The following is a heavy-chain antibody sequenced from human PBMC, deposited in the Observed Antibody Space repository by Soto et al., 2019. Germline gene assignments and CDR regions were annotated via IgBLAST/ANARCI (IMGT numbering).Heavy chain of an antibody. CDR1: GFTFSSYW. CDR3: ARGVVVATMLDY. D-gene: IGHD2-15*01. J-gene: IGHJ4*02. V-gene: IGHV3-74*01. Sequence: EVQLVESGGGLVQPGGSLRLSCAASGFTFSSYWMHWVSQAPGKGLVWVSRINSDGSSTSYADYVKGRFTISRDNAKNTLYLQMNSLRAEDTAVSYCARGVVVATMLDYWGQGTLVTVSS. CDR2: INSDGSST.